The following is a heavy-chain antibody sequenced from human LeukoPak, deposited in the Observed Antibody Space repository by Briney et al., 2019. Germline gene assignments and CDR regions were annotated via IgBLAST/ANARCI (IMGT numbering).Heavy chain of an antibody. V-gene: IGHV4-59*11. CDR2: IFYGGST. J-gene: IGHJ6*03. CDR3: ASQFYYGSGAAYFMAV. Sequence: PSETLSLTCTVSGDSISSHYWTWIRQPPGKGLEWIGCIFYGGSTKYSPSLTGRVTISVDTSKNQFSLKLTSVTAADTAVYYCASQFYYGSGAAYFMAVWGKGPTVTVSS. D-gene: IGHD3-10*01. CDR1: GDSISSHY.